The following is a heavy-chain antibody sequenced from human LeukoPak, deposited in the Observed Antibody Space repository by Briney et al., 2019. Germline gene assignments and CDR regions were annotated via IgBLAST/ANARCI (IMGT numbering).Heavy chain of an antibody. D-gene: IGHD2-8*01. CDR3: AKEYCSNGVCYVGFDS. CDR2: IRGDSRYT. V-gene: IGHV3-23*01. J-gene: IGHJ4*02. Sequence: PGGSLRLSCAASGFTFSSYAMTWVRQGPGKGLEWVSGIRGDSRYTYYADSVKGRFIISRDNSKNTLNLRLNSLKAEDTAVYFCAKEYCSNGVCYVGFDSWGQGTLVTVSS. CDR1: GFTFSSYA.